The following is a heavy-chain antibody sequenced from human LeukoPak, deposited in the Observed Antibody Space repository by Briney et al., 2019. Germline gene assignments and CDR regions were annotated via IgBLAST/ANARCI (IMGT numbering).Heavy chain of an antibody. CDR3: ARDLVYGSGFDY. CDR2: INPNSGGT. D-gene: IGHD3-10*01. Sequence: GASVKVSCKASGYTFTGYYMHWVRQAPGQGLEWMGWINPNSGGTNYAQKFQGRVTMTRDTSISTAYMELSRLRSDDTAVYYCARDLVYGSGFDYWDQGTLVTVSS. J-gene: IGHJ4*02. V-gene: IGHV1-2*02. CDR1: GYTFTGYY.